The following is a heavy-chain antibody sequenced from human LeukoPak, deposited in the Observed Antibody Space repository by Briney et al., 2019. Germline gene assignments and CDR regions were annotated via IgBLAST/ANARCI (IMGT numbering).Heavy chain of an antibody. V-gene: IGHV3-23*01. CDR2: ISGSGGST. D-gene: IGHD3-3*01. CDR1: GFTFSSYA. CDR3: AKVSDFWSGYSAQFDY. Sequence: GGSLRLSCAASGFTFSSYAMSWVRQAPGKGLEWVSAISGSGGSTYYADSVKGRFTISGDNSKNTLYLQMNSLRAEDTAVYYCAKVSDFWSGYSAQFDYWGQGTLVTVSS. J-gene: IGHJ4*02.